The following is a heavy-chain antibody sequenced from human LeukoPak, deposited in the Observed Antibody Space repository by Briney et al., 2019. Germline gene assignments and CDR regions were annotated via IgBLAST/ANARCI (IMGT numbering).Heavy chain of an antibody. CDR2: ISSSSSYI. J-gene: IGHJ4*02. D-gene: IGHD1-26*01. CDR1: GFTFSSYE. V-gene: IGHV3-21*01. CDR3: AMGGAFFNY. Sequence: GGSLRLSCAASGFTFSSYEMNWVRQAPGKGLEWVSSISSSSSYIYYADSVKGRFTISRDNAKNSLYLQMNSLRVEDTAVYYCAMGGAFFNYWGQGILVTVSS.